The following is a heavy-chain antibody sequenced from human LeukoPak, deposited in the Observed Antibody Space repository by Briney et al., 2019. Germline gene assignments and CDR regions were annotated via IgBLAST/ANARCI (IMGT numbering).Heavy chain of an antibody. CDR1: GGSISSSSYY. Sequence: SETLSLTCSVSGGSISSSSYYWGWLRQPPGKGLEWIGSICYSGSTYYNPSLKSRVTISVDTSKNQFSLKLSSVTAADTAVYYCARYLYSSSCSFDYWGQGTLVTVSS. CDR2: ICYSGST. V-gene: IGHV4-39*01. CDR3: ARYLYSSSCSFDY. J-gene: IGHJ4*02. D-gene: IGHD6-13*01.